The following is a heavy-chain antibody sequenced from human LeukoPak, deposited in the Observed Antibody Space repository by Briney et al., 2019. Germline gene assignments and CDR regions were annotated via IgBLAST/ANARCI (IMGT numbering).Heavy chain of an antibody. CDR1: GGSISSSSYY. V-gene: IGHV4-39*07. CDR2: IYYSGST. D-gene: IGHD5-12*01. CDR3: AGWWAGYSGYGSID. Sequence: SETLSLTCTVSGGSISSSSYYWGWIRQPPGKGLEWIGSIYYSGSTYYNPSRKSRVTISVDTSKNQFSLKLSSVTAADTAVYYCAGWWAGYSGYGSIDWGQGTLVTVSS. J-gene: IGHJ4*02.